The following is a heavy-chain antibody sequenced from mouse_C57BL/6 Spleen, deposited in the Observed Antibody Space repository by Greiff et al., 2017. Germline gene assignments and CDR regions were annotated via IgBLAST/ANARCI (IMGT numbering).Heavy chain of an antibody. Sequence: VQLQQSGAELVRPGASVKLSCKASGYTFTDYYINWVKQRPGQGLEWIARIYPGSGNTYYNEKFKGKATLTAEKSSSTAYMQLSSLTSEDSAVYVCARNYYSNYVAWFAYWGQGTLVTVSA. V-gene: IGHV1-76*01. CDR1: GYTFTDYY. CDR2: IYPGSGNT. D-gene: IGHD2-5*01. CDR3: ARNYYSNYVAWFAY. J-gene: IGHJ3*01.